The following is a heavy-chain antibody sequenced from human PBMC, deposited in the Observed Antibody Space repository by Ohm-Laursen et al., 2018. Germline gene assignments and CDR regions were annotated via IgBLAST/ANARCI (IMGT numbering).Heavy chain of an antibody. J-gene: IGHJ5*02. CDR3: ARVVTYYDFWSGQYNWFDP. CDR2: ISSSSSYI. CDR1: GFTFSSYS. V-gene: IGHV3-21*04. Sequence: SLRLSCAASGFTFSSYSMNWVRQAPGKGLEWVSSISSSSSYIYYADSVKGRFTISRDNAKNSLYLQMNSLRAEDTAVYYCARVVTYYDFWSGQYNWFDPWGQGTLVTVSS. D-gene: IGHD3-3*01.